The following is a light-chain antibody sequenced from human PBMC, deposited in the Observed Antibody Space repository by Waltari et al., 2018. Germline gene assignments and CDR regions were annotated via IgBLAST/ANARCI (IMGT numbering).Light chain of an antibody. J-gene: IGLJ1*01. CDR3: QVWDSGSDHYV. Sequence: SYVLTQPPSVSVAPGQTARITCDGNKIGSQNVPWYQQKPGQAPVLVVYDDGDRPSGIPERFSGSNSGNTATLTISRVDAGDEADYYCQVWDSGSDHYVFGTVTKVTVL. V-gene: IGLV3-21*02. CDR1: KIGSQN. CDR2: DDG.